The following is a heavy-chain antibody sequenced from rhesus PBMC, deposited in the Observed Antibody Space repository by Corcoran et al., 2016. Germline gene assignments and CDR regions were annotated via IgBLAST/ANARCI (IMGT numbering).Heavy chain of an antibody. Sequence: QVQLQESGPGLVKPSETLPLNCAVSGASFSSNYLTWLRPAPGKGLEWLGRFYGSGGNTDYNPSLKSRVTILRDTSRNQFSLFLSSVTAADTAVYYCARGKSYFDYWGQGVLVTVSS. CDR3: ARGKSYFDY. CDR1: GASFSSNY. V-gene: IGHV4S2*01. J-gene: IGHJ4*01. CDR2: FYGSGGNT.